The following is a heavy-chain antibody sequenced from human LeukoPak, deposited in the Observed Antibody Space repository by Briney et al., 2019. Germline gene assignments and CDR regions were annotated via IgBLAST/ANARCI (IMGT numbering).Heavy chain of an antibody. CDR2: ISYDGSNK. J-gene: IGHJ4*02. V-gene: IGHV3-30*18. CDR3: AKAPWMTDY. CDR1: GFTFSSYG. D-gene: IGHD5-12*01. Sequence: PGRSLRLSCAAFGFTFSSYGMHWVRQAPGKGLEWVAVISYDGSNKYYADSVKGRFTISRDNSKNTLYLQMNSLRAEDTAVYYCAKAPWMTDYWGQGTLVTVSS.